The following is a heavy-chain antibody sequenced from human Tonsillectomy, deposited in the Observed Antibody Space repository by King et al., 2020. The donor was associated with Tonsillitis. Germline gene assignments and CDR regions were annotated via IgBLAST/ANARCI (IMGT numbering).Heavy chain of an antibody. J-gene: IGHJ6*02. V-gene: IGHV3-33*05. CDR2: ISYDGRNK. CDR3: ARPEVTPPKYYYYGMDV. D-gene: IGHD3-16*01. CDR1: GFTFSNYG. Sequence: VQLVESGGGVVQPGRSLRLSCAASGFTFSNYGMHWVRQAPGKGLEWVAVISYDGRNKYYADSVKGRFNISRDNSKNTLYLQMNSLRAEDTAVYYCARPEVTPPKYYYYGMDVWGQGTTVTVSS.